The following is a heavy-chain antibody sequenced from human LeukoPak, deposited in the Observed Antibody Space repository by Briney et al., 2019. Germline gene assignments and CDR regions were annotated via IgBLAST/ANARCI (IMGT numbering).Heavy chain of an antibody. CDR1: GFAFSSYH. CDR3: ANLQKGNYKANF. J-gene: IGHJ4*02. D-gene: IGHD3-10*01. CDR2: VTANSDNI. V-gene: IGHV3-23*01. Sequence: GGSLRLSCVGSGFAFSSYHLSWVRQIPGKGLEWLSVVTANSDNIYYADSVKGRFTISRDNSEDTLYLQMNGLRAEDSALYYCANLQKGNYKANFWGQGTLVTVSS.